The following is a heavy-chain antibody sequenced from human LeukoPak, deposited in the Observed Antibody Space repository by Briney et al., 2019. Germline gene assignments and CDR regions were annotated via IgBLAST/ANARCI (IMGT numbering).Heavy chain of an antibody. J-gene: IGHJ4*02. CDR2: INSDGRTI. CDR1: EFTFSSYW. D-gene: IGHD3-22*01. CDR3: AREGYYDSSGYSIRFSY. Sequence: GGSLRLSCEASEFTFSSYWMHWVRQAPGKGLVWVSRINSDGRTIIYADSVKGRFTISRDNAKNTLYLQMNSLRAEDTAVYYCAREGYYDSSGYSIRFSYWGQGTLVTVSS. V-gene: IGHV3-74*01.